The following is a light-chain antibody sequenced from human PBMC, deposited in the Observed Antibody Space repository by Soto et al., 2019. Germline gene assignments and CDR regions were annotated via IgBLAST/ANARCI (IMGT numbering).Light chain of an antibody. V-gene: IGLV8-61*01. CDR3: VLYMGTGIWV. CDR2: NTN. J-gene: IGLJ3*02. Sequence: QTVVTQEPSFSVSPGGTVTLTCGLSSGSVSSSYYPSRYQQTPGQAPRTLIYNTNTRSSGVPDRFSGSTLGNKAALTITGAQADDESDYYCVLYMGTGIWVFGGGTKLTVL. CDR1: SGSVSSSYY.